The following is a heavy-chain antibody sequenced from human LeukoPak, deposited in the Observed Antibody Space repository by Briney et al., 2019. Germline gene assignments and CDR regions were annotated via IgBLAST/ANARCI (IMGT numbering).Heavy chain of an antibody. J-gene: IGHJ4*02. CDR2: INHSGST. D-gene: IGHD4-17*01. V-gene: IGHV4-34*01. CDR1: GGSFSGYY. Sequence: SETLSLTCAVYGGSFSGYYWSWIRQPPGKGLEWIGEINHSGSTSYNPSLKSRVTISVDTSKNQFSLKLSSVTAADTAVYYCASGVTTFDYWGQGTLVTVSS. CDR3: ASGVTTFDY.